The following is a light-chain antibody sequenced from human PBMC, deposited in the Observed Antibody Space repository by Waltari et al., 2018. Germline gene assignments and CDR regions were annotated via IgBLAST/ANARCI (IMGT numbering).Light chain of an antibody. Sequence: QSVLTQPPSVSGAPGQRVTISCTGSSSNIGAGYEVHWYQLLPGTVPKLLIYGNSNRPSGVSYLFSGARSGTSASLAITGLQTEDEANYYGQSDDSGLSGSVFGGGTKLTVL. CDR2: GNS. CDR1: SSNIGAGYE. J-gene: IGLJ3*02. V-gene: IGLV1-40*01. CDR3: QSDDSGLSGSV.